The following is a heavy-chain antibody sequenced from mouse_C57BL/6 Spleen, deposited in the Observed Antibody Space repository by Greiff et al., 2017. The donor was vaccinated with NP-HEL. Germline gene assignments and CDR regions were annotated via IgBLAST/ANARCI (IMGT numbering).Heavy chain of an antibody. V-gene: IGHV5-16*01. D-gene: IGHD1-1*01. Sequence: EVKVVESEGGLVQPGSSMKLSCTASGFTFSDYYMAWVRQVPEKGLEWVANINYDGSSTYYLDSLKSRFIISRDNAKNILYLQMSSLKSEDTATYYCARCYGSSYAFAYWGQGTLVTVSA. J-gene: IGHJ3*01. CDR3: ARCYGSSYAFAY. CDR1: GFTFSDYY. CDR2: INYDGSST.